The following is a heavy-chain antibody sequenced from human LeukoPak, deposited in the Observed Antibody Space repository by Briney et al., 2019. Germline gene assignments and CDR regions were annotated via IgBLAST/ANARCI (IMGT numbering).Heavy chain of an antibody. CDR1: GYTFTSYG. CDR3: ARDQSSYYYDSSGLGDI. J-gene: IGHJ3*02. Sequence: ASVKVSCKASGYTFTSYGISWVRQAPGQGLEWMGWISAYNGNTNYAQKLQGRATMTTDTSTSTAYMELRSLRSDDTAVYYCARDQSSYYYDSSGLGDIWGQGTMVTVSS. CDR2: ISAYNGNT. D-gene: IGHD3-22*01. V-gene: IGHV1-18*01.